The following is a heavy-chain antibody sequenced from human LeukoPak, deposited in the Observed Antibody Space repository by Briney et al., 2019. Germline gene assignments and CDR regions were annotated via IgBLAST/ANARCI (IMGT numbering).Heavy chain of an antibody. Sequence: GGSLRLSCAASGFTVSSNYMSWVRQAPGKGLEWVAIISYDGSNKYYADSVKGRFTISRDNSKNTLYLQMNSLRAEDTAVYYCAKGSPIDYWGQGTLVTVSS. V-gene: IGHV3-30*18. J-gene: IGHJ4*02. CDR2: ISYDGSNK. CDR3: AKGSPIDY. CDR1: GFTVSSNY. D-gene: IGHD3-10*01.